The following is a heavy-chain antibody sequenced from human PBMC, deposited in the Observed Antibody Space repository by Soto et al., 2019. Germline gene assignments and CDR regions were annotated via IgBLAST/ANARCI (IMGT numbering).Heavy chain of an antibody. CDR2: INTGDGKT. CDR1: GHIFMNYA. V-gene: IGHV1-3*04. Sequence: QVQLVQSGAQVKKPGASVKISCKASGHIFMNYALHWVRQASGQGFEWMGWINTGDGKTKYSQKFQGRLTLTRDTSASTAYMELSSLRSEDTAVYYCARVPRYIFDVVLVPAVMFDDWFDPWGQGTLVTVSS. CDR3: ARVPRYIFDVVLVPAVMFDDWFDP. J-gene: IGHJ5*02. D-gene: IGHD2-2*01.